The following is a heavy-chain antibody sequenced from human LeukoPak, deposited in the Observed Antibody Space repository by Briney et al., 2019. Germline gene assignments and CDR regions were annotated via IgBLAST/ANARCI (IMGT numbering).Heavy chain of an antibody. D-gene: IGHD5-12*01. Sequence: PGGSLRLSCAASGFTVSSNYMSWVRQAPGKGLEWVSVIYSGGSTYYADSVKGRFTISRDNSKNTLYLQMNSLRAEDTAVYYCASDQSGYDRGPFDYWGQGTLVTVSS. V-gene: IGHV3-66*01. J-gene: IGHJ4*02. CDR1: GFTVSSNY. CDR3: ASDQSGYDRGPFDY. CDR2: IYSGGST.